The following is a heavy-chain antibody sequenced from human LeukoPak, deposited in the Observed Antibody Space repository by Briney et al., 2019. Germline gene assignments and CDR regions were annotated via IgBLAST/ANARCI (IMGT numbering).Heavy chain of an antibody. D-gene: IGHD1-26*01. CDR3: AKEGRGMGAATIDY. CDR2: ISGSGGST. Sequence: GGSLRLSCAASGFTFSNYAMSWGRQAPGKGLEWVSGISGSGGSTYYADSVGRFSISRDNSNNTLYLQMTSLRAEDTAVYYCAKEGRGMGAATIDYWAREPWSPSPQ. J-gene: IGHJ4*02. V-gene: IGHV3-23*01. CDR1: GFTFSNYA.